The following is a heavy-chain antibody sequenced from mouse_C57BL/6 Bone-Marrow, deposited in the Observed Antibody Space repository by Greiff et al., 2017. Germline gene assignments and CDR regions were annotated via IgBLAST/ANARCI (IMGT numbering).Heavy chain of an antibody. CDR1: GYIFTEYT. D-gene: IGHD2-4*01. Sequence: SGAELVKPGASVKLSCKASGYIFTEYTIHWVKQRSGQGLEWIGCFYPGSGSIKYNERFKDKATLTADKSSNTVYMELSRLTSEDSAVYFCARHERYYDYEGYFDYWGQGTTLTVSS. CDR3: ARHERYYDYEGYFDY. V-gene: IGHV1-62-2*01. J-gene: IGHJ2*01. CDR2: FYPGSGSI.